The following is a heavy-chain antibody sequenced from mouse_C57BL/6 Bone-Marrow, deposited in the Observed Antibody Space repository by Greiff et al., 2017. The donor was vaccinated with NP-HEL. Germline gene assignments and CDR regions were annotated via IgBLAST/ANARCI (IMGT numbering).Heavy chain of an antibody. CDR1: GYTFTSYW. J-gene: IGHJ1*03. V-gene: IGHV1-50*01. D-gene: IGHD1-1*01. CDR2: IDPSDGDT. Sequence: QVQLQQPGAELVKPGASVKLSCKASGYTFTSYWMQWVKQRPGQGLEWIGEIDPSDGDTNYNQKFKGKATLTVDTSSSTAYMKLSSLTSDDSAVYYCARSYYGSSYVGYFDVWGTGTTVTVSS. CDR3: ARSYYGSSYVGYFDV.